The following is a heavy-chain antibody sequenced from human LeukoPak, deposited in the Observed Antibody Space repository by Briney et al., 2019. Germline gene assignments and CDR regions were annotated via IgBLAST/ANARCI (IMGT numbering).Heavy chain of an antibody. CDR1: GGSISSGGYS. D-gene: IGHD3/OR15-3a*01. Sequence: SETLSLTCAVSGGSISSGGYSWSWIRQPPGKGLEWIGYIYYSGSTYYNPSLKSRVTISVDTSKNQFSLKLSSVTAADTAVYYCARVTSVFGPKGRGYYFDYWGQGTLVTVSS. CDR3: ARVTSVFGPKGRGYYFDY. V-gene: IGHV4-30-4*07. J-gene: IGHJ4*02. CDR2: IYYSGST.